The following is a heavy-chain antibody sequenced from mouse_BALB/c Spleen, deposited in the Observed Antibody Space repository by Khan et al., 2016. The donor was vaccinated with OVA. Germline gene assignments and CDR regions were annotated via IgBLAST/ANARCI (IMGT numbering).Heavy chain of an antibody. J-gene: IGHJ2*01. V-gene: IGHV2-9*02. CDR1: GFSLTSYG. CDR2: IWPGGST. CDR3: ARLEDI. Sequence: QVQLKEPGPGLVAPSQSLSITCTVSGFSLTSYGVHWVRQPPGQGLEWLGVIWPGGSTNYNSALMSRLSISTDNTKSQVVLKLNSLETDDTAMYCCARLEDIWGQGTTLTVSS. D-gene: IGHD1-3*01.